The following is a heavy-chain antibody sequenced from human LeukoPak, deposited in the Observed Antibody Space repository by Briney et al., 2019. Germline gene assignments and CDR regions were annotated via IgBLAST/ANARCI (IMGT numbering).Heavy chain of an antibody. J-gene: IGHJ4*02. CDR1: GFTFSTYS. V-gene: IGHV3-48*01. Sequence: GGSLRHSCAASGFTFSTYSMNWVRQAPGKGLEWVSYISYTNIIYYADSVKGRFTISRDNAKNSLYLQMNSLRAEDTAVYYCARDPEVFRYYYDSSGYYPHYFDYWGQGTLVTVSS. CDR2: ISYTNII. D-gene: IGHD3-22*01. CDR3: ARDPEVFRYYYDSSGYYPHYFDY.